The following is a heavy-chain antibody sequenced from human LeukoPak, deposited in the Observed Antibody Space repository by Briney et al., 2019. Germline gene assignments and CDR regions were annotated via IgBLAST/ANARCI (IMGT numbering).Heavy chain of an antibody. V-gene: IGHV7-4-1*02. J-gene: IGHJ4*02. Sequence: ASVKVSCKASGYTSTSYAMNWVRQAPGQGLEFMGWINTGTGNPTYAQGFTGRFVFSLDTSVSTACLQISTLKPEDTAVYYCASFGAHSFDYWGQGTLVTVSS. CDR3: ASFGAHSFDY. CDR2: INTGTGNP. CDR1: GYTSTSYA. D-gene: IGHD3-10*01.